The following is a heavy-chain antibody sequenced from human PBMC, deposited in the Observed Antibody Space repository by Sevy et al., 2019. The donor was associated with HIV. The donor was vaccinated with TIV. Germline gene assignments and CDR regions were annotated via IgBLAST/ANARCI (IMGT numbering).Heavy chain of an antibody. CDR3: ARDLEFYDYGDYGPAFMPDY. CDR1: GFTFSTYG. CDR2: IWFDGSNT. D-gene: IGHD4-17*01. V-gene: IGHV3-33*01. J-gene: IGHJ4*02. Sequence: GGSLRLSCAASGFTFSTYGMHWVRQAPGKGLEWVAVIWFDGSNTYYADSVKGRFTISRDIAKNTLHLQMNCLRAEDMAVYYCARDLEFYDYGDYGPAFMPDYWGQGTLVTVSS.